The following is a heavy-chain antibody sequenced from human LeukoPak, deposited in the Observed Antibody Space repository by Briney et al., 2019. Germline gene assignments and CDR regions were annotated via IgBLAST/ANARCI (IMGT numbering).Heavy chain of an antibody. CDR3: AKDLFTMVRGIVDY. D-gene: IGHD3-10*01. V-gene: IGHV3-23*01. Sequence: GGSLRLSCAASGFTFSNYAMSWVRQAPGKGLEWVSAISGSASSTYHADSVKGRFTISRDNSKNTLYLQMNSLRAEDTAVYYCAKDLFTMVRGIVDYWGQGTLVTVSS. CDR1: GFTFSNYA. CDR2: ISGSASST. J-gene: IGHJ4*02.